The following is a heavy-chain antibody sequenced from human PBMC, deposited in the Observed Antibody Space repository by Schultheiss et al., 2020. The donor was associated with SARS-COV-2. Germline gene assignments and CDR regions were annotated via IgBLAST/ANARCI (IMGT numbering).Heavy chain of an antibody. CDR1: GGSISSYY. Sequence: SETLSLTCTVSGGSISSYYWSWIRQPAGKGLDWIGRISSSGTPNYNPSLKSRVIMSVDTSKNQFSLKLSSVTAADTAVYYCARGRRDPGEWDYWGQGTLVTVSS. V-gene: IGHV4-4*07. CDR2: ISSSGTP. D-gene: IGHD3-3*01. CDR3: ARGRRDPGEWDY. J-gene: IGHJ4*02.